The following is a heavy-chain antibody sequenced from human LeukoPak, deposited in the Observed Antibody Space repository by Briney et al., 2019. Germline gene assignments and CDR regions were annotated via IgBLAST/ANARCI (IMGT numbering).Heavy chain of an antibody. CDR1: GFTFSSYG. V-gene: IGHV3-30*03. Sequence: GGSLRLSCAASGFTFSSYGMHWVRQAPGKGLEGVAVISYDGSNKYYADSVKGRFTISRDNSKNTLYLQMNSLRAEDTAVYYCARDLDYVHALLGYWGQGTLVTVSS. D-gene: IGHD4-17*01. CDR3: ARDLDYVHALLGY. CDR2: ISYDGSNK. J-gene: IGHJ4*02.